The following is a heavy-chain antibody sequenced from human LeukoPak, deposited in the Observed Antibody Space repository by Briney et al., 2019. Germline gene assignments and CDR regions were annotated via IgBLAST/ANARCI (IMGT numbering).Heavy chain of an antibody. CDR2: IRYDGSTK. V-gene: IGHV3-33*06. D-gene: IGHD3-22*01. J-gene: IGHJ4*02. CDR1: GFTFNSYG. CDR3: AQYGSSCEWKWLVF. Sequence: GGSLRLSCAASGFTFNSYGFHWVRQAPGKGLEWVAVIRYDGSTKYYADSVKGRFTISRDSSKNTLYLQMNSLRAEDTAVYYRAQYGSSCEWKWLVFWGQGTLVTVSS.